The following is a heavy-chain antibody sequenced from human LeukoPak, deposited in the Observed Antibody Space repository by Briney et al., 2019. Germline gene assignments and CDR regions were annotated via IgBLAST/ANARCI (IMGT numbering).Heavy chain of an antibody. CDR2: INGSGGST. J-gene: IGHJ4*02. Sequence: HAGGSLRLSCAASGFTLSSYAMIWVRQAPGKALECVSVINGSGGSTYYAASVKGRFTISRDNSKTTLYVQMNSLRAEDTTVYYCAKGCARTLRFDYWGKGTVVSVFS. D-gene: IGHD4/OR15-4a*01. CDR3: AKGCARTLRFDY. CDR1: GFTLSSYA. V-gene: IGHV3-23*01.